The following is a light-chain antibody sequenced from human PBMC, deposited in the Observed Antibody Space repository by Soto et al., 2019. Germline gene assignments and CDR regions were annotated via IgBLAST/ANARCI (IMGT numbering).Light chain of an antibody. Sequence: QAVVTQSSSASASLGSSVKLTCTLSSGHSSYIIAWHQQPPGKAPRYLMKLEGSGSYNKGSGVPDRFSGSGSGADRYLTISNLQSEDEADYYCETWDTNTRVFGGGTKVTVL. CDR3: ETWDTNTRV. CDR1: SGHSSYI. J-gene: IGLJ2*01. CDR2: LEGSGSY. V-gene: IGLV4-60*03.